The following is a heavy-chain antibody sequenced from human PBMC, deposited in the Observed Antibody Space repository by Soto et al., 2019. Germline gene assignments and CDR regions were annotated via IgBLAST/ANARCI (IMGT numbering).Heavy chain of an antibody. CDR2: IIPILGIA. CDR1: GGTFSSYT. J-gene: IGHJ3*02. CDR3: ARGGIAAAADDAFDI. V-gene: IGHV1-69*02. D-gene: IGHD6-13*01. Sequence: QVQLVQSGAEVKKPGSSVKVSCKASGGTFSSYTISWVRQAPGQGLEWMGRIIPILGIANYAQKFQGRVTITADKSTGTADREPSSLTSEDTAVYYCARGGIAAAADDAFDIWGQGTMVTVSS.